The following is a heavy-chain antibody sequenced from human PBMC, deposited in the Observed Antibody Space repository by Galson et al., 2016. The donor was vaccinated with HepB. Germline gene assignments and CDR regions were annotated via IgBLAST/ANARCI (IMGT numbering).Heavy chain of an antibody. CDR3: TRGYMQTGMNV. Sequence: CAISGDSVTNDDTTWNWIRQSPSRGLEWLGRTYYRSQWFNEYAVSVKSRITINSDTSRNQFSLQLDSVTPDDTAAYFCTRGYMQTGMNVWGQGTTVTVSS. CDR2: TYYRSQWFN. D-gene: IGHD5-18*01. CDR1: GDSVTNDDTT. J-gene: IGHJ6*02. V-gene: IGHV6-1*01.